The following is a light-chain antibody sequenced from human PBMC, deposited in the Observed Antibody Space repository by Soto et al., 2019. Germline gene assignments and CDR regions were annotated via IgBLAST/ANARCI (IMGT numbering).Light chain of an antibody. CDR3: TSYAGGNILV. CDR1: SSDIGSYNF. V-gene: IGLV2-8*01. Sequence: QSVLTQPPSASGSPGQSVTISCTGTSSDIGSYNFVSWYQQHPGKAPKVMLYEVRKRPSGGPDRFSGSKSGNTASLTVSGLQADDEADYYCTSYAGGNILVFGGGTKLTVL. CDR2: EVR. J-gene: IGLJ2*01.